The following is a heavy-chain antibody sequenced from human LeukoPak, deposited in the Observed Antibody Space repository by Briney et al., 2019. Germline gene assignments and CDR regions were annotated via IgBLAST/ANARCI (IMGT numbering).Heavy chain of an antibody. V-gene: IGHV3-13*01. CDR1: GIIFSSYD. CDR3: VRGGSPEAFDI. D-gene: IGHD3-16*01. J-gene: IGHJ3*02. Sequence: PGGSLRLSCATSGIIFSSYDMHWVRQAPGKGLEWVSGIGKGGDTYYAGSVKGRFTISRENAKNSLYLQMNSLRAGDTAFYYCVRGGSPEAFDIWGQGTMVTVSS. CDR2: IGKGGDT.